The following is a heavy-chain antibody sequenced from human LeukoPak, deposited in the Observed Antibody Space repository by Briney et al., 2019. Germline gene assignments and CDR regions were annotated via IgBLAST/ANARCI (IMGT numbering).Heavy chain of an antibody. CDR2: INHSGST. CDR1: GGSFSGYY. CDR3: ARRGFGKPFDY. J-gene: IGHJ4*02. D-gene: IGHD3-16*01. V-gene: IGHV4-34*01. Sequence: SETLSLTCAVYGGSFSGYYWSWIRQPPGKGLEWIGEINHSGSTNYNPSLKSRVTISVDTSKNQFSLKLSSVTAADTAVYYRARRGFGKPFDYWGQGTLVTVSS.